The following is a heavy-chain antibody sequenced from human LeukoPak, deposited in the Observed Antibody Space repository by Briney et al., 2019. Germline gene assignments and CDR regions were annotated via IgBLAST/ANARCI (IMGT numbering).Heavy chain of an antibody. CDR1: GGSISSYY. V-gene: IGHV4-4*07. J-gene: IGHJ5*02. Sequence: SETLSLTCTVSGGSISSYYWSWIRQPAGKGLEWIGRIYTSGSNNYNPSLKSRVTMSVDTSKNQFSLKLSSVTDADTAVYYCARVLLNYYGSGSYLAGWFDPWGQGTLVTVSS. CDR3: ARVLLNYYGSGSYLAGWFDP. CDR2: IYTSGSN. D-gene: IGHD3-10*01.